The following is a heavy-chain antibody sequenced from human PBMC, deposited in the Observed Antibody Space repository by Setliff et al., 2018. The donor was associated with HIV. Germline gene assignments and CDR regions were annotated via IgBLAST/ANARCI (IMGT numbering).Heavy chain of an antibody. Sequence: NPSETLSLTCTVSGDSINTHYWSWVRQPPGKALEWIGTTSKSGSTTYNPSLNSRVTISVDTAKNQFSLKVTSVTSADTAVYYCARGSTTWWTWWFDPWGQGTLVTAPQ. CDR2: TSKSGST. D-gene: IGHD2-15*01. CDR3: ARGSTTWWTWWFDP. J-gene: IGHJ5*02. V-gene: IGHV4-59*11. CDR1: GDSINTHY.